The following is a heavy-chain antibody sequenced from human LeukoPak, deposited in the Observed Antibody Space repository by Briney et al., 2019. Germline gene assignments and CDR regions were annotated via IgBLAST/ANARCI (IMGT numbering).Heavy chain of an antibody. D-gene: IGHD5-24*01. CDR2: ISGSGGST. CDR1: GFTFSSYA. CDR3: ARPGVEMATIYWYFDL. Sequence: GGSLRLSCAASGFTFSSYAMSWVRQAPGKGLEWVSAISGSGGSTYYADSVKGRFTISRDNSKNTLYLQMNSLRAEDTAVYYCARPGVEMATIYWYFDLWGRGTLVTVSS. J-gene: IGHJ2*01. V-gene: IGHV3-23*01.